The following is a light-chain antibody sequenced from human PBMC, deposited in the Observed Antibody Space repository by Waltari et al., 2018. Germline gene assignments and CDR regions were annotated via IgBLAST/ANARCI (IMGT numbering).Light chain of an antibody. Sequence: QSALTQPASVSGSPGQSITISCTGTSSDVGGFNFFSWYQQHPGKAPKLMIYDVRKRPSGVSNRFSGSKSGNTASLTISGLQAEDEADYYCSSYTISSTLNWVFGGGTKLTVL. V-gene: IGLV2-14*03. CDR1: SSDVGGFNF. CDR2: DVR. CDR3: SSYTISSTLNWV. J-gene: IGLJ3*02.